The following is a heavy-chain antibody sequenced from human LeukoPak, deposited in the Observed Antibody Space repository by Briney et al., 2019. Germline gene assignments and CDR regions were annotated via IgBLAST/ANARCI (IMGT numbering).Heavy chain of an antibody. CDR3: ARDPGGQFGKPWYFDL. J-gene: IGHJ2*01. Sequence: WIRQHPGEGLECIRYIYYSGSTNYNPSLKGRVTISVDTSKNQFSLKLSSVTAADTAVYYCARDPGGQFGKPWYFDLWGRGTLVTVSS. V-gene: IGHV4-59*01. D-gene: IGHD3-10*01. CDR2: IYYSGST.